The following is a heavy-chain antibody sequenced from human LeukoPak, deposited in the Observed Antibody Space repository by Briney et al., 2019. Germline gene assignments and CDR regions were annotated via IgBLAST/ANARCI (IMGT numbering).Heavy chain of an antibody. CDR1: GFTFSDFA. V-gene: IGHV3-23*01. Sequence: PGGSLRLSCAASGFTFSDFAMIWVRQSPGKKGLEWVSSIFQGGGEIHYADSVRGRFTISRDNSKSTLFLQMNSLRAEDTAVYYCARDIGDYRYYFDYWGQGTLVTVSS. CDR3: ARDIGDYRYYFDY. CDR2: IFQGGGEI. J-gene: IGHJ4*02. D-gene: IGHD4-17*01.